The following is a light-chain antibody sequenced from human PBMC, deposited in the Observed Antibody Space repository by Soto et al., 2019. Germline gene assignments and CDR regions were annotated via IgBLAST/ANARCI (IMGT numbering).Light chain of an antibody. J-gene: IGKJ5*01. CDR2: AAS. CDR1: QSISSY. CDR3: QQSYSTPRIS. Sequence: DIQMTQSPSSLSASVGDRVTITCRASQSISSYLYWYQQKPGKAPKLLIYAASRLQSGVPSRFSGSGSGTDFTLTISSLQPEDFATYYCQQSYSTPRISFGQGTRREIK. V-gene: IGKV1-39*01.